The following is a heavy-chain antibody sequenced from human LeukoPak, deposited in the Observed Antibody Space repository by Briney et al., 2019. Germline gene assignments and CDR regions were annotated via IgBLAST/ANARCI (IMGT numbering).Heavy chain of an antibody. Sequence: PGGSLRLSCAASGFTVSSNYMTWVRQAPGKGLEWVSVIYSDDRTFYADSVKGRFTISRDNSKNTLYLQMNSLRAEDTAVYYCGLGIYYFDYWGQGTLVTVSS. V-gene: IGHV3-53*01. CDR2: IYSDDRT. CDR3: GLGIYYFDY. D-gene: IGHD7-27*01. J-gene: IGHJ4*02. CDR1: GFTVSSNY.